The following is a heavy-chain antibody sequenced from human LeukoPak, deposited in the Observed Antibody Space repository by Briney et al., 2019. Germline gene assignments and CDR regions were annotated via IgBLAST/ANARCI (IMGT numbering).Heavy chain of an antibody. CDR3: ATIKVRANNYDTDGFEY. D-gene: IGHD3-10*01. CDR1: GFTFSSYW. J-gene: IGHJ4*02. CDR2: INQDGSEK. Sequence: GGSLRLSCAASGFTFSSYWMTWVRQAPGQGLEWVASINQDGSEKRYSDSVEGRFTISRDNAKNSLYLQMNSLRAEDTAVCYCATIKVRANNYDTDGFEYWGQGTLVTVSS. V-gene: IGHV3-7*05.